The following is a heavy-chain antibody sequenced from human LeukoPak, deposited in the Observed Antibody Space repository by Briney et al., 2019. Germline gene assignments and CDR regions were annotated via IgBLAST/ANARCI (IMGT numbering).Heavy chain of an antibody. CDR1: GFTFSSSA. D-gene: IGHD3-16*01. Sequence: GGSLRLSCAASGFTFSSSAMTWVRQAPGKGLEWVSSISDNTNYADSVKGRFTISKDNSKNTLYLQMNSLRAEDTAIYYCATYDLDVWGQGTTVTVSS. V-gene: IGHV3-23*01. CDR3: ATYDLDV. J-gene: IGHJ6*02. CDR2: ISDNT.